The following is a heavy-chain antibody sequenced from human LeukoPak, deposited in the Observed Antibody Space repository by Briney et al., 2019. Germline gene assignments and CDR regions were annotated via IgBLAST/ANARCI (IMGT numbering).Heavy chain of an antibody. CDR3: AREPFSMARESTRNAFDI. Sequence: GGSLRLSCAGSGFTFNNYGMNWVRQAPGKGLEWVSFISSSSSYTYYADSVRGRFTISRDNARSSLNLHMNSLRAEDTAVYYCAREPFSMARESTRNAFDIWGQGTMVTVSS. J-gene: IGHJ3*02. CDR1: GFTFNNYG. CDR2: ISSSSSYT. D-gene: IGHD3-10*01. V-gene: IGHV3-21*01.